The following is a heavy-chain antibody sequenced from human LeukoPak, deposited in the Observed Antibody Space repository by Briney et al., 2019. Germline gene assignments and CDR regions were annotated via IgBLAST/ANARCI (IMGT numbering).Heavy chain of an antibody. Sequence: PGGSLRLSCAASGFTFSSYAMHWVRQAPGKGLEWVAVIWYDGSNKYYADSVKGRFTISRDNSKNTLYLQMNSLRAEDTAVYYCARDLHPAIIAVAGTSAFDIWGQGTMVTVSS. J-gene: IGHJ3*02. CDR3: ARDLHPAIIAVAGTSAFDI. CDR1: GFTFSSYA. D-gene: IGHD6-19*01. V-gene: IGHV3-33*08. CDR2: IWYDGSNK.